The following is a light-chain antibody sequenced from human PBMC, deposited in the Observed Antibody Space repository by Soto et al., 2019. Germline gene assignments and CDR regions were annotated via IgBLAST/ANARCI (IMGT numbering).Light chain of an antibody. J-gene: IGKJ5*01. CDR3: QQLNTYPIT. CDR2: GAS. Sequence: DIQLTQSPSFLSACVGDRVTITCRASQGISSFLAWYQQKPPKAPELLIYGASTLQSGVPSRFSGSGSGTEFTLTISSLQPEDFATYYCQQLNTYPITFAQGTRLEIK. V-gene: IGKV1-9*01. CDR1: QGISSF.